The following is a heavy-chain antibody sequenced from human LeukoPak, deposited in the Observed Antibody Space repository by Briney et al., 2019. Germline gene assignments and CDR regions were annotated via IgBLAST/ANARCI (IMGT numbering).Heavy chain of an antibody. CDR2: IYYSGST. V-gene: IGHV4-59*01. CDR1: GGSISNKY. J-gene: IGHJ4*02. CDR3: ARAKGDY. Sequence: PSETLSLTCTVSGGSISNKYWSWIRQPPGKGLEWIGYIYYSGSTNYNPSLKSRVTISVDTSKNHFSLKVTSVTAADTAVYYCARAKGDYWGQGTLVTVSS.